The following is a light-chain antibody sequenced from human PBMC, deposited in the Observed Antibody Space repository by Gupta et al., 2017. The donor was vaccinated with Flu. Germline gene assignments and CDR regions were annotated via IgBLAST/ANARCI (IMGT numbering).Light chain of an antibody. CDR2: GTS. J-gene: IGKJ4*01. CDR3: QHRSDWPPPLT. CDR1: PSVSGY. Sequence: SATLSCRASPSVSGYFAWYQQKPGQAPRLLIYGTSKRATVTPARFSGSGSGRDFTLTIISLEPEDLAVYYCQHRSDWPPPLTFGGGTKLEIK. V-gene: IGKV3-11*02.